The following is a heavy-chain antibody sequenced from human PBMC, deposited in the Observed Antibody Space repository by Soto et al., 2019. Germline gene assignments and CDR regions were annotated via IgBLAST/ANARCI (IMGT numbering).Heavy chain of an antibody. CDR3: ARGDRGGSGSPASYYYSGLDV. Sequence: DVQLLESGGHLVQPGGSLRLSCAASGFTFSSYAMSWVRQAPGKGLEWVSSVSAGGDMTYYSDSVKGRFTISRDNSNNALFLQMNSLSIEDTSLDYCARGDRGGSGSPASYYYSGLDVWGQGTTVNVS. J-gene: IGHJ6*02. V-gene: IGHV3-23*01. CDR1: GFTFSSYA. CDR2: VSAGGDMT. D-gene: IGHD3-10*01.